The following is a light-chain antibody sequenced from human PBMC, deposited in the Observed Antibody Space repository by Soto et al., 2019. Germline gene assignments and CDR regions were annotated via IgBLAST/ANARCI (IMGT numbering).Light chain of an antibody. CDR3: QQYGSSPQT. J-gene: IGKJ1*01. V-gene: IGKV3-20*01. Sequence: ELVLTQSPGTLSLHQGARATLSCSASQSVSSSYLAWYQQKPGQAPRLLIYGASSRATGIPDRFSGSGSGTDFTLTISRLEPEDFAVYYCQQYGSSPQTFGQGTKVDI. CDR1: QSVSSSY. CDR2: GAS.